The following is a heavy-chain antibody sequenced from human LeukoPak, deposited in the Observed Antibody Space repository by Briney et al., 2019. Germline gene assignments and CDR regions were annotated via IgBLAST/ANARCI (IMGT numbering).Heavy chain of an antibody. Sequence: ASVKVSCKASGYTFTKNGMNWVRQAPGQGLEWMGWINTNTGNPTYAQGFTGRFVFSLDTSVSTAYLQISSLKAEDTAVYCCAREPLALDYWGQGTLVTVSS. V-gene: IGHV7-4-1*02. CDR1: GYTFTKNG. CDR3: AREPLALDY. J-gene: IGHJ4*02. CDR2: INTNTGNP.